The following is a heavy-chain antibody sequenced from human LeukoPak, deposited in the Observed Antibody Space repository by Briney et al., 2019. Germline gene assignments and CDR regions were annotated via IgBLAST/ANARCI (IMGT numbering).Heavy chain of an antibody. D-gene: IGHD2/OR15-2a*01. CDR1: GYIFTAYN. V-gene: IGHV1-2*02. Sequence: VASVKVSCKASGYIFTAYNLHWVRQAPGQGLEWMGLIDPNSGGTKYAQKFQDRVTMTRDTSISTAYMELTSLRSDDTALYYCARDPNQASDFNSANYLLDYWGQGALVTVSS. J-gene: IGHJ4*02. CDR3: ARDPNQASDFNSANYLLDY. CDR2: IDPNSGGT.